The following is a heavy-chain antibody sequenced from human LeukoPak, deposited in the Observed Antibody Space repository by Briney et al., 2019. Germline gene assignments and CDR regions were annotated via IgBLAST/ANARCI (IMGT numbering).Heavy chain of an antibody. Sequence: SETLSLTCTVSGGSISSSSYYWGWIRQPPGKGLEWIGSVYYSGSTYYNPSLKSRVTISVDTSKNQFSLKLSSVTAAGTAVYYCARLKWELSTSYYYYYGMDVWGQGTTVTVSS. CDR2: VYYSGST. J-gene: IGHJ6*02. CDR1: GGSISSSSYY. CDR3: ARLKWELSTSYYYYYGMDV. V-gene: IGHV4-39*01. D-gene: IGHD1-26*01.